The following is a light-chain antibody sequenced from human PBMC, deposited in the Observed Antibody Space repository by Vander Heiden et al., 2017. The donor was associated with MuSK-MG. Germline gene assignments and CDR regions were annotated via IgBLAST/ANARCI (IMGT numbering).Light chain of an antibody. V-gene: IGKV1-39*01. Sequence: DVQMTQAPSALSAFVGDRVTVTCRASQIVSRYLNWYQQKPGKAPKLLVHATSSLQSGVPSRFSGSGSGRDFTLTISGLQPEDLATYHCQQTYSTPYTFGQGTKLEL. CDR3: QQTYSTPYT. CDR1: QIVSRY. J-gene: IGKJ2*01. CDR2: ATS.